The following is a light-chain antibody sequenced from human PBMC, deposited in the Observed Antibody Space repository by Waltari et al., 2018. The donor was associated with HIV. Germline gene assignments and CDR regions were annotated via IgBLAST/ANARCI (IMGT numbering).Light chain of an antibody. CDR1: SSDVGDYNY. J-gene: IGLJ1*01. V-gene: IGLV2-14*01. Sequence: QSALTQPPSVSGSPGQSITISCTGTSSDVGDYNYVSWYQQHPAKAPKLRIYEVSHRPSGVSNRFSGSKSGNTASLTISGLQAEDEADYYCGSYTSISTQYVFGTGTRVTVL. CDR3: GSYTSISTQYV. CDR2: EVS.